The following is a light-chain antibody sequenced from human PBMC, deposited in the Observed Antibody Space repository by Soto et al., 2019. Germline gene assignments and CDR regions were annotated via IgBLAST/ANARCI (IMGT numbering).Light chain of an antibody. J-gene: IGKJ1*01. CDR1: QAIGAY. CDR3: QHSYSTRT. V-gene: IGKV1-39*01. CDR2: AAS. Sequence: DIQMTQSPSSLSASIGDRVTISCRASQAIGAYVNWYQHKKGKAPRVLMYAASNLKSGVPPRFIGSGVGRDFTLTISDLQPADFSTYYCQHSYSTRTFGQGTKVERK.